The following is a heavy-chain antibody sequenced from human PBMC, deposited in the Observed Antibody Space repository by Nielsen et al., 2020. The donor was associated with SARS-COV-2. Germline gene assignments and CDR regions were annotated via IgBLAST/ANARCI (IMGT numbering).Heavy chain of an antibody. CDR1: GGSISSSSYY. Sequence: GSLRISCTVSGGSISSSSYYWGWIRQPPGKGLEWIGSIYYSGSTYYNPSLKSRVTISADTSKNQFSLKLSSVTAADTAVYYCARHGDYGYDYWGQGTLVTVSS. V-gene: IGHV4-39*01. CDR3: ARHGDYGYDY. D-gene: IGHD4-17*01. CDR2: IYYSGST. J-gene: IGHJ4*02.